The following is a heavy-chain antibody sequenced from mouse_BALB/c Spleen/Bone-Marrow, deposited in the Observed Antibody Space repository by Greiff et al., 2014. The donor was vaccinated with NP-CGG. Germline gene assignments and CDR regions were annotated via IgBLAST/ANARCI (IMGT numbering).Heavy chain of an antibody. CDR2: IYPGDGDT. V-gene: IGHV1-80*01. CDR3: ARYYRNDYFALDY. CDR1: GYAFGSYW. Sequence: QVQLKQSGAELVRPGSSVKISCKASGYAFGSYWMNWVKQRPGQGLEWIGQIYPGDGDTNYIGKFKGKATLTADKSSSTAYMQLSSLTSEDSAVYFCARYYRNDYFALDYWGQGTSVTVSS. D-gene: IGHD2-14*01. J-gene: IGHJ4*01.